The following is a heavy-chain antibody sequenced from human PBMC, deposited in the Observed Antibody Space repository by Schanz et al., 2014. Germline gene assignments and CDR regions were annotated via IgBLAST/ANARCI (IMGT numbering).Heavy chain of an antibody. D-gene: IGHD6-19*01. CDR1: GLTVSSNY. CDR3: AKCIGWYGRCAFDI. CDR2: ICSGGGA. V-gene: IGHV3-53*01. Sequence: EVQLLESGGGLVQPGGSLRLSCAASGLTVSSNYMTWVRQAPGKGLEWVSLICSGGGANCADSVKGRFTISRDNTKNTLFLQMNSLRAEDTAVYYCAKCIGWYGRCAFDIWGQGTMVTVSS. J-gene: IGHJ3*02.